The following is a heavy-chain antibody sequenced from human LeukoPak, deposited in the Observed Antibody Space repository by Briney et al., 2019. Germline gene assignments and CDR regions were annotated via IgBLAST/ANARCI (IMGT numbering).Heavy chain of an antibody. CDR1: GFTFSSYS. CDR2: ISRNSIYI. CDR3: VRRGDY. V-gene: IGHV3-21*01. Sequence: GESLRLSCAASGFTFSSYSMNWVRQAPGKGLEWVSSISRNSIYIYYADSVKGRFTISRDKAKNLLYLQMNSLRAEDTAVYYCVRRGDYWGQGTLVTVSS. D-gene: IGHD3-10*01. J-gene: IGHJ4*02.